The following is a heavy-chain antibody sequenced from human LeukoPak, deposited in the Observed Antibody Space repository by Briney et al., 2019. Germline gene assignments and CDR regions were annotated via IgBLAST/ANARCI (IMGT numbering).Heavy chain of an antibody. D-gene: IGHD3-9*01. CDR1: GGSISSGGYY. V-gene: IGHV4-39*07. Sequence: PSETLSLTCTVSGGSISSGGYYWSWIRQPPGKGLEWIGEINHSGSTNYNPSLKSRVTISVDTSKNQFSLRLSSVTAADTAVYYCARGTVLRYFDWLSGGRGMDVWGQGTTVTVSS. J-gene: IGHJ6*02. CDR3: ARGTVLRYFDWLSGGRGMDV. CDR2: INHSGST.